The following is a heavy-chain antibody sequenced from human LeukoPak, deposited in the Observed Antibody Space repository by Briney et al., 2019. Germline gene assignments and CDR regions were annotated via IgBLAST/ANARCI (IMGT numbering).Heavy chain of an antibody. CDR1: GYTFTGYY. Sequence: ASVKVSCKASGYTFTGYYMHWVRQAPGQGLEWMGWINPSSGGTNYAQKFQGRVTMTRDTSISTAYMELSRLRSDDTAVYYCAREPPSGTTVTTGHYSNDYWGQGTLVTVSS. CDR2: INPSSGGT. J-gene: IGHJ4*02. D-gene: IGHD4-17*01. V-gene: IGHV1-2*02. CDR3: AREPPSGTTVTTGHYSNDY.